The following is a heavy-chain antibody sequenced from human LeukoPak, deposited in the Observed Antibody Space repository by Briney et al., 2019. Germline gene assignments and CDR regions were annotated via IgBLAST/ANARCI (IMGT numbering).Heavy chain of an antibody. CDR3: AKDHDSKGPYYYYYMDV. Sequence: GGSLRLSCAASGFTFSSYGMHWVRQAPGKGLEWVAVIWYDGSNKYYADSVKGRFTISRDNSKNTLYLQMNSLGAEDTAVYYCAKDHDSKGPYYYYYMDVWGKGTTVTVSS. J-gene: IGHJ6*03. V-gene: IGHV3-33*06. D-gene: IGHD4-11*01. CDR1: GFTFSSYG. CDR2: IWYDGSNK.